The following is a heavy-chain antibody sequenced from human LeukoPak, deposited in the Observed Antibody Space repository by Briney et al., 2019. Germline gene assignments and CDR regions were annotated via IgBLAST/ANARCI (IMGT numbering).Heavy chain of an antibody. CDR2: FDPEDGET. Sequence: ASVEVSCKVSGYTLTELSMHWVRQAPGKGLEWMGGFDPEDGETIYAQKFQGRVTMTEDTSTDTAYMELSSLRSEDTAVYYCATRSRAYYDILTGYYSPFDYWGQGTLVTVSS. CDR1: GYTLTELS. D-gene: IGHD3-9*01. V-gene: IGHV1-24*01. CDR3: ATRSRAYYDILTGYYSPFDY. J-gene: IGHJ4*02.